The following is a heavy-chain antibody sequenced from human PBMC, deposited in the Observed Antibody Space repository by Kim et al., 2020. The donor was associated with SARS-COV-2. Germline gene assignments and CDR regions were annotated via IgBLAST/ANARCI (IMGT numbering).Heavy chain of an antibody. CDR1: GGSISSSSYY. D-gene: IGHD6-19*01. CDR3: ARLGQWLAIDY. CDR2: IYYSGST. J-gene: IGHJ4*02. Sequence: SETLSLTCTVSGGSISSSSYYWGWIRQPPGKGLEWIGSIYYSGSTYYNPSLKSRVTISVDTSKNQFSLKLSSVTAADTAVYYCARLGQWLAIDYWGQGTL. V-gene: IGHV4-39*01.